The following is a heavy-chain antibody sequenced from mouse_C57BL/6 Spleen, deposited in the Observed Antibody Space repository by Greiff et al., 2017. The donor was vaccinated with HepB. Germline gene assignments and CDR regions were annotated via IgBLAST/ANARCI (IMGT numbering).Heavy chain of an antibody. D-gene: IGHD2-3*01. CDR3: ARVDGWDYYAMDY. J-gene: IGHJ4*01. V-gene: IGHV1-72*01. CDR1: GYTFTSYW. Sequence: QVQLQQPGAELVKPGASVKLSCKASGYTFTSYWMHWVKQRPGRGLEWIGRIDPNSGGTKYNEKFKSKATLTVDKPSSTAYMQLSSLTSGDSAVYYCARVDGWDYYAMDYWGQGTSVTVSS. CDR2: IDPNSGGT.